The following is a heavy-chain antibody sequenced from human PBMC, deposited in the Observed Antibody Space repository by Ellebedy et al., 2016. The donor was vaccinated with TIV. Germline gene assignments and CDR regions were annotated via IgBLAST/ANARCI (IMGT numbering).Heavy chain of an antibody. J-gene: IGHJ6*02. D-gene: IGHD2-2*01. CDR2: INAGNGNT. Sequence: AASVKVSCKASGYTFTSYAMHWVRQAPGQRLEWMGWINAGNGNTKYSQKFQGRVTITRDTSASTAYMELSSLRSEDTAVYYCARDKEDCSSGTCYYYGLDVWGQGTTVTVSS. CDR3: ARDKEDCSSGTCYYYGLDV. V-gene: IGHV1-3*01. CDR1: GYTFTSYA.